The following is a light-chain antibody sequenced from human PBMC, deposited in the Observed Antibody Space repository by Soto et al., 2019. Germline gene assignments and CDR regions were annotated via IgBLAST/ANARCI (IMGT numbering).Light chain of an antibody. Sequence: QSALTRPPSASGSPGQSVTISCTGSRSDIGDSNYVSWYQQHPRKAPKLIISEVINRPSGVPDRSSASKSGNTASLTISGLQAEDEADYYCASKAGSSRHVVFGGGTKVTVL. J-gene: IGLJ2*01. V-gene: IGLV2-8*01. CDR1: RSDIGDSNY. CDR3: ASKAGSSRHVV. CDR2: EVI.